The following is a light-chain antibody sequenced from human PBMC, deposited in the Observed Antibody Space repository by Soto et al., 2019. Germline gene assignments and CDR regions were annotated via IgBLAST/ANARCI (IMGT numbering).Light chain of an antibody. CDR3: SSYRGNYNWV. CDR2: EVN. CDR1: SSDVGAHNF. J-gene: IGLJ3*02. V-gene: IGLV2-8*01. Sequence: QSALTQPPSASGSPGQSVTISCTGTSSDVGAHNFVSWYQHHPGKAPKLMIYEVNRRPSGVPDRFSGSKSGSTASLTVSGLPPEDEADYYCSSYRGNYNWVFGGGTKLTVL.